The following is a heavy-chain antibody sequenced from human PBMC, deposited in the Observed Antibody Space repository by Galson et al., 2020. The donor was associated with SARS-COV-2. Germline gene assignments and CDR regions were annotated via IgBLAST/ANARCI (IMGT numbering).Heavy chain of an antibody. Sequence: ETSETLSLTCTVSGGSISSTYYNWAWIRQTPGKGLQWIGRIYSSGSSHHNPSLKSRVTISVDTSKNQFTLKLSSVTAADTAVYFCARHRSSSSLYYGMDVWGQGTTVTVSS. D-gene: IGHD6-6*01. J-gene: IGHJ6*02. CDR3: ARHRSSSSLYYGMDV. CDR1: GGSISSTYYN. CDR2: IYSSGSS. V-gene: IGHV4-39*01.